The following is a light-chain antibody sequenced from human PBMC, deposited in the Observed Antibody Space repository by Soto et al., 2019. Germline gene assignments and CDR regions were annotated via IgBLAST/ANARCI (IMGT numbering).Light chain of an antibody. J-gene: IGKJ4*01. V-gene: IGKV3-15*01. CDR2: GAS. CDR1: QTISND. CDR3: LHMNTSTTVT. Sequence: EVVMTQSPATVSVSPGEGVALSCRASQTISNDLAWYQQKPGQAPRLLIYGASTRATGVPARFSGGGSGTDLSLLIRILLSVDVAYMYFLHMNTSTTVTFGGSTNV.